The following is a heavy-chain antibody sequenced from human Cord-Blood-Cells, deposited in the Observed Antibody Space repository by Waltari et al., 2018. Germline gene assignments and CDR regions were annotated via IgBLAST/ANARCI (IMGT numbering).Heavy chain of an antibody. D-gene: IGHD2-2*02. CDR3: ARGGDIVVVPAAIYYYYMDV. J-gene: IGHJ6*03. V-gene: IGHV4-34*01. Sequence: QVQLQQWGAGLLKPSETLSLTCAVYGGSFSGYYWSWIRQPPGKGLEWIGEINHSGSTNYNPSLKSRVTISVDTAKNQFSLKLSSVTAADTAVYYCARGGDIVVVPAAIYYYYMDVWGKGTTVTVSS. CDR1: GGSFSGYY. CDR2: INHSGST.